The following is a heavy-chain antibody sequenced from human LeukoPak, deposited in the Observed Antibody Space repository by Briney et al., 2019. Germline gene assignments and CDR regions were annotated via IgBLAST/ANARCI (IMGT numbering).Heavy chain of an antibody. CDR2: IYYSGST. Sequence: ASETLSLTCSVSGGSMSSYYWSWIRQPPGKGMEWIGYIYYSGSTNYNPSLKTRVTISVDTSKSQFSLKLSSVTAADTAVYYCARLAARVDYWGQGTLVTVSS. J-gene: IGHJ4*02. V-gene: IGHV4-59*08. CDR1: GGSMSSYY. D-gene: IGHD6-6*01. CDR3: ARLAARVDY.